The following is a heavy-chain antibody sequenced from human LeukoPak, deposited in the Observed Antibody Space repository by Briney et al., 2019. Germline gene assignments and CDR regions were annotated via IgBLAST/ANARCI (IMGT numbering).Heavy chain of an antibody. V-gene: IGHV3-23*01. CDR2: ISASGRTP. CDR3: AKDPGDHNY. D-gene: IGHD2-21*01. CDR1: GFAFSTYA. Sequence: PGGSLRLSCAAPGFAFSTYAMSWVRQAPGKGLEWGSAISASGRTPDYADSVKGRFTVSRDNSENTLYLQMDSLTAEDSAVYYCAKDPGDHNYWGQGTLVTVSS. J-gene: IGHJ4*02.